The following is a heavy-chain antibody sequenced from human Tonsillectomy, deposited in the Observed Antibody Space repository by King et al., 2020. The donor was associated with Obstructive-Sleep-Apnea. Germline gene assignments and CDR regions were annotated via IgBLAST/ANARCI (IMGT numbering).Heavy chain of an antibody. CDR2: IYYSVIT. Sequence: QLQESGPGLVRPSETLSLTCTVPGGSITNYYWGWIRQPPGKGLEWIGYIYYSVITDYNPALRGRVTISVDTPKNQLSLRVTSVTAADTAEYFCARWNEGFDYWGQGTLVTVSS. V-gene: IGHV4-59*08. J-gene: IGHJ4*02. CDR1: GGSITNYY. D-gene: IGHD1-1*01. CDR3: ARWNEGFDY.